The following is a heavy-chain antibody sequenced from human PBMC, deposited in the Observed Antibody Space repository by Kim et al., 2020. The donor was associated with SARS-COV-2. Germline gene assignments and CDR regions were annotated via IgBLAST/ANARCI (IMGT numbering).Heavy chain of an antibody. J-gene: IGHJ3*02. V-gene: IGHV4-59*13. CDR1: GGSISSYY. CDR3: ARLTEGFGELPGAFDI. D-gene: IGHD3-10*01. Sequence: SETLSLTCTVSGGSISSYYWSWIRQPPGKGLEWIGYIYYSGSTNYNPSLKSRVTISVDTSKNQFSLKLSSVTAADTAVYYCARLTEGFGELPGAFDIWGQGTMVTVSS. CDR2: IYYSGST.